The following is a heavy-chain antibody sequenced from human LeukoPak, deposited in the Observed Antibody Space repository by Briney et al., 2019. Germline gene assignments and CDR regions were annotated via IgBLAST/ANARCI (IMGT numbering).Heavy chain of an antibody. CDR2: IYTSGST. V-gene: IGHV4-4*07. D-gene: IGHD1-26*01. CDR3: ARRNTYYGPFDY. J-gene: IGHJ4*02. CDR1: GGSISSYY. Sequence: SETLSLTCTVSGGSISSYYWSWIRQPAGKGLKWIGRIYTSGSTNYNPSLKSRVTMSVDTSKNQFSLKLSSVTAADTAVYYCARRNTYYGPFDYWGQGALVTVSS.